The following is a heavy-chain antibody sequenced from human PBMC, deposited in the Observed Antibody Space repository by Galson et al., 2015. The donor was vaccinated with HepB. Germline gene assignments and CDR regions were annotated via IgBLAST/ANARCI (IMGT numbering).Heavy chain of an antibody. CDR3: ARDGQPRSRSIAGLPEGIRGYYYGMDI. V-gene: IGHV1-3*01. Sequence: SVKVSCKASGYTFSNYAVHWVRQAPGQRLEWMGWINAGNGNTKYSQKLQGRVTITRNTSASTASMELSSLRFEDTAVYYCARDGQPRSRSIAGLPEGIRGYYYGMDIWGQGTTVTVS. D-gene: IGHD3-3*02. J-gene: IGHJ6*02. CDR2: INAGNGNT. CDR1: GYTFSNYA.